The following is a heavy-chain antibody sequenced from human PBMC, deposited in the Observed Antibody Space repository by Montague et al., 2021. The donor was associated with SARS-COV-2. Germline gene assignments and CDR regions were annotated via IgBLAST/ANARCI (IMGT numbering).Heavy chain of an antibody. V-gene: IGHV4-39*01. CDR3: ASHCGGGRCYFGMDV. J-gene: IGHJ6*02. D-gene: IGHD2-15*01. CDR1: GGSISSDYY. Sequence: SETLSLTCTVAGGSISSDYYWAWIRQPPGKGLEWIGSKSYSGTTYHNPSLKSRAAISVDTSKNQVSLKLSSVTAADTAVYYCASHCGGGRCYFGMDVWGQGTTVTGAS. CDR2: KSYSGTT.